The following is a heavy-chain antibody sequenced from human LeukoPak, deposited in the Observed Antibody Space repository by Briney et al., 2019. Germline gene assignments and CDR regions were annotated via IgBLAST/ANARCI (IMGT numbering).Heavy chain of an antibody. J-gene: IGHJ4*02. CDR1: GGSISSHY. Sequence: SETLSPTCTVSGGSISSHYWSWIRQPPGKGLEWIGYIYYSGSTNYNPSLKSRVTISVDTSKNQFSLKLSSVTAADTAVYYCARFGIVGATSDYWGQGTLVTVSS. CDR3: ARFGIVGATSDY. D-gene: IGHD1-26*01. CDR2: IYYSGST. V-gene: IGHV4-59*11.